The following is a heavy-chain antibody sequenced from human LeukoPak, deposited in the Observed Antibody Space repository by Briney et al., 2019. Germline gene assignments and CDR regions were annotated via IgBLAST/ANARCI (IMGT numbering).Heavy chain of an antibody. Sequence: SETLSLTCTVSGYSISNGYYWGWIRQPPGKGLEWVGSIYHRGSTYCNPSLRSRVTISLDRSKKKFSLKLTSVTAADTAVYFCARGAEYYAIWRGYAGYSDYWGQGISVTVSS. D-gene: IGHD3-3*01. CDR3: ARGAEYYAIWRGYAGYSDY. V-gene: IGHV4-38-2*02. CDR1: GYSISNGYY. CDR2: IYHRGST. J-gene: IGHJ4*02.